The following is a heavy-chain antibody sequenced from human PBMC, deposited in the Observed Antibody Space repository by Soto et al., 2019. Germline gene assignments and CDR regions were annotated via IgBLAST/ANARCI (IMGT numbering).Heavy chain of an antibody. J-gene: IGHJ3*02. Sequence: SETLSLTCTVSGGSISSGGYYWSWIRQHPGKGLEWIGYIYYSGSTYYNPSLKSRVTISVDTSKNQFSLKLSSVTAADTAVYYCARESTNCSGGSCYSGAFAIWGQGTMVTVSS. CDR3: ARESTNCSGGSCYSGAFAI. CDR1: GGSISSGGYY. V-gene: IGHV4-31*03. D-gene: IGHD2-15*01. CDR2: IYYSGST.